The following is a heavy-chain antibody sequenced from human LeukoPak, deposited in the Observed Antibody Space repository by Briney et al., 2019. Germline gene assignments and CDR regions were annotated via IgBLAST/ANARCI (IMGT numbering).Heavy chain of an antibody. CDR1: GYSFTTYW. V-gene: IGHV5-51*01. Sequence: GESLKISCKGSGYSFTTYWIGWVRQMPGKGLEWRGIIYPDDSDTRYSPSFQGQVTISADKSISTAYLQWSSLKASDTAMYYCARPTGLRFFDYWGQGTLVTVSS. CDR3: ARPTGLRFFDY. CDR2: IYPDDSDT. J-gene: IGHJ4*02. D-gene: IGHD4-11*01.